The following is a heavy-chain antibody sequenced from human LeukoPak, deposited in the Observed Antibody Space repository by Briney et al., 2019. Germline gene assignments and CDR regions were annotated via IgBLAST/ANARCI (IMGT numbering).Heavy chain of an antibody. CDR1: GFSFSAFA. V-gene: IGHV3-30-3*02. D-gene: IGHD3-16*01. Sequence: PGGSLRLSCAASGFSFSAFAMHWVRQAPGKGLDWVAAIAHDGTNPYYADSVKGRFTISRDNSKNTLYLQMNSLRPEDTAAYYRAKNPGEWELTFEPWGQGTLVTGST. CDR3: AKNPGEWELTFEP. J-gene: IGHJ5*01. CDR2: IAHDGTNP.